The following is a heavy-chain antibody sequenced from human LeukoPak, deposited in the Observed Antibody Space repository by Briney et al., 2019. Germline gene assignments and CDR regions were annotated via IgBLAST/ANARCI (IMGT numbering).Heavy chain of an antibody. J-gene: IGHJ4*02. D-gene: IGHD4-17*01. V-gene: IGHV1-69*04. Sequence: GSSVKVSCKASGGTFSSYAISWVRQAPGQGLEWMGRIIPILGIANYAQKFQGRVTITADKSTSTAYMELSSLRSEDTAVYYCARLAGSGDYAEDAFDYWGQGTLVTVSS. CDR2: IIPILGIA. CDR3: ARLAGSGDYAEDAFDY. CDR1: GGTFSSYA.